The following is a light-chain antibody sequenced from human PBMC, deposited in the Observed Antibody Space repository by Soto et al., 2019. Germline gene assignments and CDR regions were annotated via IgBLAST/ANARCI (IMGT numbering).Light chain of an antibody. CDR3: QHYINFSGT. Sequence: DIQMTQSPSPLSASVGDRVTITCRASQSISNWLAWYQQKPGKAPKLLIYDASTLQSGVSSRFSGSGSGTEFTLTISNLQPDDFASYYCQHYINFSGTFGQGTTVDI. CDR2: DAS. V-gene: IGKV1-5*01. J-gene: IGKJ1*01. CDR1: QSISNW.